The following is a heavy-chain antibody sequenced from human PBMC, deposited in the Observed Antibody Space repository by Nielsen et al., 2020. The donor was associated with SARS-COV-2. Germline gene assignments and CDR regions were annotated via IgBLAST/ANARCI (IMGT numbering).Heavy chain of an antibody. CDR3: STLGGGLYCYYGMDV. J-gene: IGHJ6*02. Sequence: GESLKISCAAPGITFSSHWMHWVRQAPGKGLVWVSRINSDGSSTSYADSVKGRFTISRDNAKNSLYLQMNSLRAEDTALYYCSTLGGGLYCYYGMDVWGQGTTVTVSS. CDR2: INSDGSST. D-gene: IGHD2-15*01. CDR1: GITFSSHW. V-gene: IGHV3-74*01.